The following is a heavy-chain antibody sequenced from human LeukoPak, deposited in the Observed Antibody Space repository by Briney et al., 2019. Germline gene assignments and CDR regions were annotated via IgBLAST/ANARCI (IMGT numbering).Heavy chain of an antibody. CDR2: ISSSRSSI. CDR3: AKSFWSFGEFSPFDY. CDR1: GFTFSSYT. Sequence: GGSLRLSCAGSGFTFSSYTMNWVRQAPGKGLEWVASISSSRSSIYYADSMKGRFTISRDNAKNSLYLQMNSLRAEDTAVYYCAKSFWSFGEFSPFDYWGQGTLVTVSS. J-gene: IGHJ4*02. D-gene: IGHD3-10*01. V-gene: IGHV3-21*01.